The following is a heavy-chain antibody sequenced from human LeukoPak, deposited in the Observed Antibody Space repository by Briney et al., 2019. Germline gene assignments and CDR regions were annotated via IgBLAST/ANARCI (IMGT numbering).Heavy chain of an antibody. J-gene: IGHJ5*02. CDR2: IHRGGST. D-gene: IGHD2-2*01. Sequence: SETLSLTCTVSGYSISSGFYWGWIRQPPGKGLEWIGTIHRGGSTNYNPSLKSRVTISVDTSKNQFSLRLSSVTAADTAVYYCAREVDAAAAYNWFDPWGQGTLVTVSS. CDR1: GYSISSGFY. CDR3: AREVDAAAAYNWFDP. V-gene: IGHV4-38-2*02.